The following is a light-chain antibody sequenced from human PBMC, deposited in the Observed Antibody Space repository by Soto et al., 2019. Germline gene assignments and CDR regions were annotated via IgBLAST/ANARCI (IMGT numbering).Light chain of an antibody. CDR1: QDISNY. CDR3: QQYDNLPIT. CDR2: DAS. V-gene: IGKV1-33*01. J-gene: IGKJ5*01. Sequence: DIPMTQSPSSLSASVGDRVTITCQASQDISNYLNWYQQKPGKAPKLLTYDASNLETGVPSRFSGSGSGTDFTFTINSLQPEDIATYYCQQYDNLPITFGQGTRLEIK.